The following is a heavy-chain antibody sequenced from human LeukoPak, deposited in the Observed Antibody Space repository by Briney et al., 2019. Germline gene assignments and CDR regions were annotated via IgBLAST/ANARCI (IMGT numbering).Heavy chain of an antibody. V-gene: IGHV1-2*02. Sequence: GASVKVSCKASGYTFTGYYMHRVRQAPGQGLEWMGWINPNSGDTNSAQNFQGRVIMTRDTSITTAYMELSRLKSDDTALYYCASKGAGHCYDASCMGSFDLWGQGTTVAVSS. CDR3: ASKGAGHCYDASCMGSFDL. CDR2: INPNSGDT. J-gene: IGHJ3*01. D-gene: IGHD2-15*01. CDR1: GYTFTGYY.